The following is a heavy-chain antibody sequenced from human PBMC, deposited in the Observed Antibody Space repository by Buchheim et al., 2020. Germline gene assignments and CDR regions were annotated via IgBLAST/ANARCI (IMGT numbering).Heavy chain of an antibody. Sequence: QVQLVQSGAEVKKPGASVKVSCKASGYTFTGHYIHWVRQAPGQGLEWMGIINPRTGNTVHAQKFQGRLTVTRDTSTSAIYMDLNNLKSEDTAVYYWARDLGLVGTMWGSDFDFWGQGTL. D-gene: IGHD1-26*01. CDR2: INPRTGNT. V-gene: IGHV1-46*03. CDR3: ARDLGLVGTMWGSDFDF. CDR1: GYTFTGHY. J-gene: IGHJ4*02.